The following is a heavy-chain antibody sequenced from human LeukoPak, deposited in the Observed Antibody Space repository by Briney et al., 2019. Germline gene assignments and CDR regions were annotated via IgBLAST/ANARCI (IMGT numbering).Heavy chain of an antibody. J-gene: IGHJ4*02. CDR3: ARGDSSSWYGLGVPSFVY. V-gene: IGHV1-8*02. CDR1: GGSFSNYA. CDR2: MNPNSGNT. Sequence: ASVKVSCKASGGSFSNYAISWVRQATGQGLEWMGWMNPNSGNTGYAQKFQGRVTMTRNTSISTAYMELSSLRSEDTAVYYCARGDSSSWYGLGVPSFVYWGQGTLVTVSS. D-gene: IGHD6-13*01.